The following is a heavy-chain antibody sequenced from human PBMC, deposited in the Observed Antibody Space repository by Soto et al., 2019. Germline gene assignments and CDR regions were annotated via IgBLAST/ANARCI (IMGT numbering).Heavy chain of an antibody. CDR1: GFTFISYG. J-gene: IGHJ6*03. CDR3: AKGVQRFTGYYMDV. Sequence: QGQLVESGGGVVQPGGSLRLSCAASGFTFISYGMHWVRQAPGKGLEWVAFILYDGNNKDYADSVKGRFTISRDNTNNTLYLQTNSLRPEDTAVYYSAKGVQRFTGYYMDVWGQGTTVAVS. CDR2: ILYDGNNK. V-gene: IGHV3-30*18. D-gene: IGHD2-8*02.